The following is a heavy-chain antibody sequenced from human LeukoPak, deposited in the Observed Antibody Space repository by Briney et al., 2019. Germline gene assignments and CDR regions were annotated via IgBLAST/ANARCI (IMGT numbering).Heavy chain of an antibody. J-gene: IGHJ6*02. CDR1: GGSLSSSSFY. CDR3: ARVYYDYVWGSSDSGSYYYGMDV. D-gene: IGHD3-16*01. Sequence: PSETLSLTCTVSGGSLSSSSFYWGWIRQPPGKGLEWIGSIYYSGSTYYNPSLKSRVTISVDKSKNQFSLKLSSVTAADTAVYYCARVYYDYVWGSSDSGSYYYGMDVWGQGTTVTVSS. CDR2: IYYSGST. V-gene: IGHV4-39*07.